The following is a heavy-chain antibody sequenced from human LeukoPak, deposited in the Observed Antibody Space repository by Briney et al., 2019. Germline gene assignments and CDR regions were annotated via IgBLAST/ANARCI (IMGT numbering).Heavy chain of an antibody. J-gene: IGHJ4*02. V-gene: IGHV4-59*01. Sequence: PSESLSLTCTVSTDSISSYYWSWIRQPPGKGLGWIGYISYSGSTNYNPSLKSRVTISVDTSKNQFSLKLSSVTAADTAVYYCARAGGYSYGHIDYWGQGTLVTVSS. CDR1: TDSISSYY. D-gene: IGHD5-18*01. CDR3: ARAGGYSYGHIDY. CDR2: ISYSGST.